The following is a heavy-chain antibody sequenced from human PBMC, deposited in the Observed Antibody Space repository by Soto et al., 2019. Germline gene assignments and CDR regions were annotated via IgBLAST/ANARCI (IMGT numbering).Heavy chain of an antibody. CDR2: ISYDGSNK. CDR3: ARDFTMIVVDPGY. V-gene: IGHV3-30-3*01. D-gene: IGHD3-22*01. CDR1: GFTFSSYA. J-gene: IGHJ4*02. Sequence: QVQLVESGGGVVQPGRSLRLSCAASGFTFSSYAMHWVRQAPGKGLEWVAVISYDGSNKYYADSVKGRFTISRDNSKNTLYLQMNSLRAEDTAVYYCARDFTMIVVDPGYWGQGTLFTVSS.